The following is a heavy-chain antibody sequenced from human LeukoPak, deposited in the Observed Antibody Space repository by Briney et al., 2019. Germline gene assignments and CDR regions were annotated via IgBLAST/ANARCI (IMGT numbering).Heavy chain of an antibody. V-gene: IGHV4-4*07. Sequence: SEALSLTCTVSGGSISSYYWSWIRQPAGKGLEWIGRIYTSGSTNYNPSLKSRVTMSVDTSKNQFSLKLSSVTAADTAVYYCARDLLKDDDYGDPPANWLDPWGQGTLVTVSS. D-gene: IGHD4-17*01. CDR2: IYTSGST. CDR3: ARDLLKDDDYGDPPANWLDP. CDR1: GGSISSYY. J-gene: IGHJ5*02.